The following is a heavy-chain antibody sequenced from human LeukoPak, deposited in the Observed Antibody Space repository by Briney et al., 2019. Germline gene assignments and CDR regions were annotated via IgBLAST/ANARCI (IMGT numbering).Heavy chain of an antibody. J-gene: IGHJ4*02. V-gene: IGHV3-15*04. CDR1: GLTVTNAW. D-gene: IGHD3-10*01. CDR3: TTGAGRGY. Sequence: PGGSLRLSCAASGLTVTNAWMNWVRQAPGKGLEWVGRIASKTDGGTTDYAAPVKGRFTISRDDSKNTLYLQMNSLKTEDTAVYYCTTGAGRGYWGQGTLVTVSS. CDR2: IASKTDGGTT.